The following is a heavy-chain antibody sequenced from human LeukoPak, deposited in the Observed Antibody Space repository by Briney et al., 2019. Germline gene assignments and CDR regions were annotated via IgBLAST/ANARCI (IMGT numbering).Heavy chain of an antibody. Sequence: GASVKVSCKASGYTFTSYDINWVRQATGQGLEWMGWMNPNSGNTGYAQKFQGRVTITRNTSISTAYMELSSLRSEDTAVYYCAKGLFSIAARRFDYWGQGTLVTVSS. J-gene: IGHJ4*02. V-gene: IGHV1-8*01. CDR3: AKGLFSIAARRFDY. CDR2: MNPNSGNT. CDR1: GYTFTSYD. D-gene: IGHD6-6*01.